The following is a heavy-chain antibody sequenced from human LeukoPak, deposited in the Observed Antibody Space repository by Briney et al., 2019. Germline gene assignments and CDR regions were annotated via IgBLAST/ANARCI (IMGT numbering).Heavy chain of an antibody. CDR3: AKEGGVVGLDY. D-gene: IGHD2-21*01. CDR2: DRFGGSGK. Sequence: PGGSLRLSCTASGFILRDYGMHWVRQAPGKGLEWVASDRFGGSGKYYADSVKGRFIISRDDSENTLYLQLRGLRVEDTGLYCCAKEGGVVGLDYWGQGTLVTVSA. CDR1: GFILRDYG. J-gene: IGHJ4*02. V-gene: IGHV3-30*02.